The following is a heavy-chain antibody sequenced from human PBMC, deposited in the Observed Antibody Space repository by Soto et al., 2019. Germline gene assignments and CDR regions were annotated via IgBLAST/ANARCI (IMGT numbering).Heavy chain of an antibody. CDR1: GYTFTSYG. D-gene: IGHD4-17*01. J-gene: IGHJ3*02. CDR3: ARDLFHGDYPGDAFDI. Sequence: QVQLVQSGAEVKKPGASVKVSCKASGYTFTSYGISWVRQAPGQGLEWMGWISAYNGNTNYAQKLQGRGTMTTDTATSTAYMELRSLRSDDTAVYYCARDLFHGDYPGDAFDIWGQGTMVTVSS. V-gene: IGHV1-18*01. CDR2: ISAYNGNT.